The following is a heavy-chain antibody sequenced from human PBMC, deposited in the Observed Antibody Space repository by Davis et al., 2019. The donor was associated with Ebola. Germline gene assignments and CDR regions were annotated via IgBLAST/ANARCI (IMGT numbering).Heavy chain of an antibody. D-gene: IGHD6-25*01. V-gene: IGHV1-8*02. Sequence: AASVKVSCKASGYSFTNYGISWVRQAPGQGLEWMGWMNPNSGNTGYAQKFQGRVTMTRNTSIRTAYMELSSLRSEDTAVYYCARGLGYQRPNSWFDPWGQGTLVTVSS. CDR1: GYSFTNYG. CDR2: MNPNSGNT. CDR3: ARGLGYQRPNSWFDP. J-gene: IGHJ5*02.